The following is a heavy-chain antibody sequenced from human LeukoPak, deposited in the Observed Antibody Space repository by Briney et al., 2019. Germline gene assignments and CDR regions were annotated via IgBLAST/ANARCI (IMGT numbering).Heavy chain of an antibody. CDR2: ITSSGSVM. D-gene: IGHD4-17*01. CDR1: GFNFSSHS. V-gene: IGHV3-48*02. J-gene: IGHJ4*02. Sequence: GGSLRLSCAASGFNFSSHSMNWVRQAPGKGLEWVSYITSSGSVMYHADSVRGRFTISRDNAKNSLYLEMNSLRDEDTAVYYCARDLRWLLFVLDNWGQGTLVTVSS. CDR3: ARDLRWLLFVLDN.